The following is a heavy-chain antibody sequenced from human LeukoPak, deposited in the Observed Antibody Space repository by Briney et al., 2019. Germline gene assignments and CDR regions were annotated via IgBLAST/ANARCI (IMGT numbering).Heavy chain of an antibody. CDR3: ARGVAAAGPGYYYYYMDV. D-gene: IGHD6-13*01. CDR1: GGSFSSYY. J-gene: IGHJ6*03. V-gene: IGHV4-34*01. CDR2: INHSGST. Sequence: PSETLSLTCAVSGGSFSSYYWSWIRQPPGKGLEWIGNINHSGSTNYNPSLKSRVTISVDTSKNQFSLKLSSVTAADTAVYYCARGVAAAGPGYYYYYMDVWGKGTTVTVSS.